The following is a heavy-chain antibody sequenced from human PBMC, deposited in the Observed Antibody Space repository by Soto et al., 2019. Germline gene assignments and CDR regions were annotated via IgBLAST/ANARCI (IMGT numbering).Heavy chain of an antibody. D-gene: IGHD2-15*01. CDR2: INYSGST. J-gene: IGHJ4*02. V-gene: IGHV4-39*01. CDR3: ARRGYCSGGSCYGNFDY. Sequence: SETLSLTCTVSGGSISSSSYYWGWIRQPPGKKLERIGSINYSGSTYYNPSLKSRVTISVDTSKNQFSLKLSSVTAADTAVYYCARRGYCSGGSCYGNFDYWGQGTLVTVSS. CDR1: GGSISSSSYY.